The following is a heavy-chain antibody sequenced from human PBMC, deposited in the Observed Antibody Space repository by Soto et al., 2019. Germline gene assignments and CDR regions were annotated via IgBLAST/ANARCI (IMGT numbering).Heavy chain of an antibody. CDR2: IKSKSDNGTA. CDR3: ATPKFWGGVDC. CDR1: GFTFRNAG. V-gene: IGHV3-15*01. Sequence: EVQLVESGGGLVKPGGSLRLSCAASGFTFRNAGMRWVRQFPGKGLEWVGGIKSKSDNGTADHAAPATGRFTISRDDSKKMLDLQMNRRKTEDTAVYYCATPKFWGGVDCWGQGARVTVSS. J-gene: IGHJ4*02. D-gene: IGHD3-3*01.